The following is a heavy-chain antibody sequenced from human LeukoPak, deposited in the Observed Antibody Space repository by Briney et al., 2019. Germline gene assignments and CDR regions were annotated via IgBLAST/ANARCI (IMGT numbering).Heavy chain of an antibody. CDR3: ARWGGGFDY. Sequence: GGSLRLSCAASGFTFSSYWMSWVRQAPGKRLEWVANIKQDGSEKYYVDSVKGRFTISRDNAKNSLYLHVDSLRVEDTAVYYCARWGGGFDYWGRGTLVTVSS. CDR1: GFTFSSYW. J-gene: IGHJ4*02. V-gene: IGHV3-7*04. D-gene: IGHD3-16*01. CDR2: IKQDGSEK.